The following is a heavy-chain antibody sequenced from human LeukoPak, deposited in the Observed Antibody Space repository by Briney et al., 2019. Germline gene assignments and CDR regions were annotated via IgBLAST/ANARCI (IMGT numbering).Heavy chain of an antibody. Sequence: ASVKVSCKASGYTFTSYYMHWVRQAPGQGLEWMGIINPSGGSTSYAQKFQGRVTMIRDTSTSTVYMELSSLRSEDTAVYYCARVREDCSGGSCYSCYYYGMDVWGQGTTVTVSS. D-gene: IGHD2-15*01. CDR1: GYTFTSYY. CDR2: INPSGGST. CDR3: ARVREDCSGGSCYSCYYYGMDV. J-gene: IGHJ6*02. V-gene: IGHV1-46*01.